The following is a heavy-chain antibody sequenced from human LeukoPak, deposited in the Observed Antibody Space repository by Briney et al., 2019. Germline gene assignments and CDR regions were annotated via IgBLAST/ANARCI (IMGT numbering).Heavy chain of an antibody. V-gene: IGHV3-7*01. J-gene: IGHJ4*02. Sequence: GGSLRLSCGASGFSLSNYWMSWVRQAPGKGLEWVANIKQDGSDKNYVDSVRGRFTISRDNAENSLYLQMNSLRAEDTALYYCTRVNGANGGASDYWGQGTLVTVSS. CDR2: IKQDGSDK. CDR1: GFSLSNYW. CDR3: TRVNGANGGASDY. D-gene: IGHD4/OR15-4a*01.